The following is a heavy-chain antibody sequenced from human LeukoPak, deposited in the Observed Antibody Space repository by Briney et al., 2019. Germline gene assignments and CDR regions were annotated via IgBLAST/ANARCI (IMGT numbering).Heavy chain of an antibody. CDR1: GYTLTELS. V-gene: IGHV1-24*01. D-gene: IGHD1-26*01. Sequence: GASVKVSCKVSGYTLTELSMHWVRQAPGKGLEWMGGFDPEDGETIYAQKFQGTVTMTEDTSTDTAYMELSSLRSEDTAVYYCATGLSGSYYVFDYWGQGTLVTVSS. CDR2: FDPEDGET. CDR3: ATGLSGSYYVFDY. J-gene: IGHJ4*02.